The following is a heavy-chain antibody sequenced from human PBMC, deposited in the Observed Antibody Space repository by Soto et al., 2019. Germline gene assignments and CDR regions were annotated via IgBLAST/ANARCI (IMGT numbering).Heavy chain of an antibody. CDR3: TRGYCSSYSCYGAAMDV. J-gene: IGHJ6*02. CDR2: IWYDGSND. Sequence: PGGSLRLSCAASGFTFSSYGMHWVRQAPGKGLEWVAVIWYDGSNDDYVDSVKGRFTISRDNSNNMLYLEMNRLRAEGTAIYYCTRGYCSSYSCYGAAMDVWGQGTTVTVSS. V-gene: IGHV3-33*01. D-gene: IGHD2-2*01. CDR1: GFTFSSYG.